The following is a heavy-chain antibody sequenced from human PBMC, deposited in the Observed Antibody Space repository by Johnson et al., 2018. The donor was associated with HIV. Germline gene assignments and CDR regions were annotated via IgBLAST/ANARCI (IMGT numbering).Heavy chain of an antibody. J-gene: IGHJ3*02. Sequence: QVQLVESGGGLVKPGGSLRLSCAASGFTLSNAWMRRVRQASGKGLEWVAVIWYDGSYKYYADSVKGRFTISRDNSKNTLYLQMNSLRAEDTAVYYCARGEGNWNYDAFDIWGQGTMVTVSS. CDR3: ARGEGNWNYDAFDI. CDR1: GFTLSNAW. V-gene: IGHV3-33*08. D-gene: IGHD1-7*01. CDR2: IWYDGSYK.